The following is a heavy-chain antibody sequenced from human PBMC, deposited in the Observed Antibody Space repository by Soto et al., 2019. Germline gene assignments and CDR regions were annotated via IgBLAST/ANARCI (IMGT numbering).Heavy chain of an antibody. CDR1: GFTFSSYS. Sequence: PGGSLRLSCAASGFTFSSYSMNWVRQAPGKGLEWVSSISSSSSYIYYADSVKGRFTISRDNAKNSLYLQMNSLRAEDTAVYYCAREDSGSHFPANAFDIWGQGTRVTVSS. D-gene: IGHD1-26*01. CDR2: ISSSSSYI. J-gene: IGHJ3*02. CDR3: AREDSGSHFPANAFDI. V-gene: IGHV3-21*01.